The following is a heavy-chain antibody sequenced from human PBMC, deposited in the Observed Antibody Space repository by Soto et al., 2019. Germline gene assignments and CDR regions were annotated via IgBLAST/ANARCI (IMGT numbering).Heavy chain of an antibody. V-gene: IGHV3-11*01. J-gene: IGHJ5*02. Sequence: QVQLVESGGGLVKPGGSLRLSCAASGFTFSDYYMSWIRQAPGKGLEWVSYISSGGYTIFYADSVKGRFTISRDNAKNSLYLQMNSLRAEDTAVYYCARVDYGDCFNWFDPWGQGNLVTVSS. D-gene: IGHD4-17*01. CDR1: GFTFSDYY. CDR3: ARVDYGDCFNWFDP. CDR2: ISSGGYTI.